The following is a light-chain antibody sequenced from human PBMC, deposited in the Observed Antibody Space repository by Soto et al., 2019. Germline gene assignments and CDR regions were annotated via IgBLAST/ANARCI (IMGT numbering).Light chain of an antibody. CDR2: DAY. CDR3: KHYLTGPLA. CDR1: QGVGST. J-gene: IGKJ4*01. Sequence: ELVLTQSPATLSVSPGESATLSCRASQGVGSTLAWYQQKPGRAPRLLIYDAYIRATGIPARFSGAGSGTEFTLTISRLQSDDFAVYYCKHYLTGPLAFGGGTRVEI. V-gene: IGKV3-15*01.